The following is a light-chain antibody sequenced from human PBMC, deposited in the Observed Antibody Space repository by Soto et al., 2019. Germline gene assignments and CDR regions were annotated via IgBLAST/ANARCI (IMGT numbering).Light chain of an antibody. J-gene: IGKJ1*01. CDR1: QTVSNNY. CDR3: QQYGSSPST. Sequence: EIVLTQSPGTLSLSPGEMATLSCRASQTVSNNYLTWYQQKPGQAPRLLISGASSRATGIPDSFNGSGSGTDFTLTISRLEPEDFAVYYCQQYGSSPSTFGQGTKV. V-gene: IGKV3-20*01. CDR2: GAS.